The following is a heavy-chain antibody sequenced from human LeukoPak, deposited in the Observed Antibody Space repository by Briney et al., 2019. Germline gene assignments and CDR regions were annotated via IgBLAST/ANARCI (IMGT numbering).Heavy chain of an antibody. Sequence: GGSLRLSCAASGSTFSSYSVNWVRQTPGKGLEWVSSISGSSTYIWYADSVKGRFTISRDNAKNSLYLQMNSLRAEDTAVYYCAVGGSFDYWGQGTLVTVSS. D-gene: IGHD3-16*01. CDR1: GSTFSSYS. CDR3: AVGGSFDY. V-gene: IGHV3-21*01. J-gene: IGHJ4*02. CDR2: ISGSSTYI.